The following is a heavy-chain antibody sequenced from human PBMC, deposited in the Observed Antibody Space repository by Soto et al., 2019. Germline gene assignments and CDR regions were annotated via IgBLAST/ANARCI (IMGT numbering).Heavy chain of an antibody. CDR3: APDGRVVPVTIYCFDP. J-gene: IGHJ5*02. Sequence: GGSLRLSCVASGFTFSSYAMSWVRQAPGKGLEWVSAITGSGGSTYYADSVKGRFTISRDNSKNTVYLQMNSLRAEDTAVYYCAPDGRVVPVTIYCFDPWGQGTLVTVSS. D-gene: IGHD3-22*01. CDR2: ITGSGGST. CDR1: GFTFSSYA. V-gene: IGHV3-23*01.